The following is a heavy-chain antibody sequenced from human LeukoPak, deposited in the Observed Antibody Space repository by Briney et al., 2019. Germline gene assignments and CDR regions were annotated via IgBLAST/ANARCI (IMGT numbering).Heavy chain of an antibody. V-gene: IGHV1-2*02. D-gene: IGHD3-10*01. CDR1: GYMFTGYY. CDR3: ARESFSGSGGLNWFAP. Sequence: GASVKVSCKASGYMFTGYYIHWVRQAPGQGLEWMGGLNPDTGSTNYAQKFQARVIMTRDTSINTAYMELRRLRYDDTAMYFCARESFSGSGGLNWFAPWGQGTLVTVSA. J-gene: IGHJ5*02. CDR2: LNPDTGST.